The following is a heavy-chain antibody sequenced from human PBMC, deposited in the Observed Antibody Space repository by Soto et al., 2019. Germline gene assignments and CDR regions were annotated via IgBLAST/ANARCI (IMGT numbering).Heavy chain of an antibody. Sequence: SVKVSCKASGGTFSSYAISWVRQAPGQGLEWMGGIIPIFGTANYAQKFQGRVTITADESTSTAYMELSSLRSADTAVYYCARGIPYYDFWSGPAENYYYYGMDVWGQGTTVTVSS. CDR3: ARGIPYYDFWSGPAENYYYYGMDV. V-gene: IGHV1-69*13. D-gene: IGHD3-3*01. J-gene: IGHJ6*02. CDR1: GGTFSSYA. CDR2: IIPIFGTA.